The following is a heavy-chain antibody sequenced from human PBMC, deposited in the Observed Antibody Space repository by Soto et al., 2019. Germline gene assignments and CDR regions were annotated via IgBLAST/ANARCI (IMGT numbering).Heavy chain of an antibody. CDR2: IYYSGST. CDR1: GGSVSSGSYY. D-gene: IGHD4-17*01. J-gene: IGHJ2*01. Sequence: QVQLQESGPGLVKPSETLSLTCTVSGGSVSSGSYYWSWIRQPPGKGLEWIGYIYYSGSTNYNPSRKSRVTISVDTSKNQFSLKLSSVTAADTAVYYCARTLYGRNSNWYFDLWGRGTLVTVSS. CDR3: ARTLYGRNSNWYFDL. V-gene: IGHV4-61*01.